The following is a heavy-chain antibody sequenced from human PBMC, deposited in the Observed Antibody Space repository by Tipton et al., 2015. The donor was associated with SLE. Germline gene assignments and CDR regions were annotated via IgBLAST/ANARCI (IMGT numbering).Heavy chain of an antibody. Sequence: QLVQSGGGLVQPGGSLRLSCAASGFTVSSNYMSWVRQAPGKGLEWVAVIWYDGSNKYYADSVKGRFTISRDNSKNTLYLQMNSLRAEDTAVYYCAGQLSYYYGMDVWGQGTTVTVSS. CDR1: GFTVSSNY. D-gene: IGHD6-13*01. V-gene: IGHV3-33*08. CDR2: IWYDGSNK. CDR3: AGQLSYYYGMDV. J-gene: IGHJ6*02.